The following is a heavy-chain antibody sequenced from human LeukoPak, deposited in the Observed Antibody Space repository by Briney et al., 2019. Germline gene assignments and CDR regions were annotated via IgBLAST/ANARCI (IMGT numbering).Heavy chain of an antibody. Sequence: SETLSLTCTVSGGSISSYYWNWIRQPPGKGLEWVGFIYYSGTTNYNPSLKSRVTISLDTSKNQFSLKLSSVTAADTAVYYCANSIDFDYGDYYFDYWGQGALVTISS. V-gene: IGHV4-59*08. J-gene: IGHJ4*02. CDR3: ANSIDFDYGDYYFDY. D-gene: IGHD4-17*01. CDR2: IYYSGTT. CDR1: GGSISSYY.